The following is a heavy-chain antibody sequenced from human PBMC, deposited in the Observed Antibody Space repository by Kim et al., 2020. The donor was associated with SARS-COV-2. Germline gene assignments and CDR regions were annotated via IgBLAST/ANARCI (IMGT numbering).Heavy chain of an antibody. V-gene: IGHV3-21*01. CDR2: ISSSSSYI. J-gene: IGHJ4*02. Sequence: GGSLRLSCAASGFTFSSYSMNWVRQAPGKGLEWVSSISSSSSYIYYADSVKGRFTISRDNAKNSLYLQMNSLRAEDTAVYYCARVSGPDPSTQDFDYWGQGTLVTVSS. CDR1: GFTFSSYS. CDR3: ARVSGPDPSTQDFDY.